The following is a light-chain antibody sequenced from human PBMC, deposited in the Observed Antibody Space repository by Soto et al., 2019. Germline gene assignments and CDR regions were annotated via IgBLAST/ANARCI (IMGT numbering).Light chain of an antibody. CDR2: GAS. V-gene: IGKV1-39*01. J-gene: IGKJ1*01. CDR1: QGISTW. CDR3: QQSYSTPPWT. Sequence: DIQLTQSPSSLSASVGDRVTITCRASQGISTWLAWYQQKPGKAPKLLIYGASSLQSGVPSRFSGSGSGTDFTLTISSLQPEDFATYFCQQSYSTPPWTFGQGTKVDIK.